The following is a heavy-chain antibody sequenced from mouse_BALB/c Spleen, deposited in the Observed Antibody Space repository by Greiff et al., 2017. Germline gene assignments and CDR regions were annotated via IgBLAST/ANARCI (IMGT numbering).Heavy chain of an antibody. V-gene: IGHV5-17*02. J-gene: IGHJ1*01. CDR2: ISSGSSTI. CDR3: ARYRDFDV. D-gene: IGHD3-1*01. CDR1: GFTFSSFG. Sequence: DVQLVESGGGLVQPGGSRKLSCAASGFTFSSFGMHWVRQAPEKGLEWVAYISSGSSTIYYADTVKGRFTISRDNPKNTLFLQMTSLRSEDTAMYYCARYRDFDVWGAGTTVTVSS.